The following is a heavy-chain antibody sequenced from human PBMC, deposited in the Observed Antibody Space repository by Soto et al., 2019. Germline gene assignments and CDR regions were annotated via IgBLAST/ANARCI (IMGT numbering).Heavy chain of an antibody. V-gene: IGHV3-7*03. J-gene: IGHJ6*02. Sequence: LRLSCEVSGFIFSMYSMSWGRQTPGKGLEWVAKIPQDGVDGHYADAVKGRFTISIDNGKNSLYLTMNNLRAEDTAVYYCARDHLILPAHDFLYCSDVWGRGATVTVSS. CDR3: ARDHLILPAHDFLYCSDV. D-gene: IGHD1-26*01. CDR2: IPQDGVDG. CDR1: GFIFSMYS.